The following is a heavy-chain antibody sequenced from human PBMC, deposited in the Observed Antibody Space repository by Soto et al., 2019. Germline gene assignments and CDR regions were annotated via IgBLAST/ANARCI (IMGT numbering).Heavy chain of an antibody. Sequence: SETLSLTCTVSGGSISSGDYYWSWIRQPPGKGLEWIGYIYYSGNTNYNPSLKSRVTISVDTSKNQFSLKLTSVTATDTAVYYCARLQNFVNWSFDHWGQGALVTVSS. CDR1: GGSISSGDYY. D-gene: IGHD3-3*01. V-gene: IGHV4-30-4*01. CDR3: ARLQNFVNWSFDH. J-gene: IGHJ4*02. CDR2: IYYSGNT.